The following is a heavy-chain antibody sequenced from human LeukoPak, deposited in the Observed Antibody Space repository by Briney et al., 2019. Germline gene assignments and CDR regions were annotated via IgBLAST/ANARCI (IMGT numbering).Heavy chain of an antibody. Sequence: GGSLRLSCAASGFTFSSYSMNWVRQAPGKGLGWVSYISSSSSTIYYADSVKGRFTISRDNSKNTLYLQMNSLRAEDTAVYYCAPATIAAATGHHFYYGMGVWGQGTTVTVSS. CDR2: ISSSSSTI. CDR3: APATIAAATGHHFYYGMGV. D-gene: IGHD6-25*01. V-gene: IGHV3-48*01. CDR1: GFTFSSYS. J-gene: IGHJ6*02.